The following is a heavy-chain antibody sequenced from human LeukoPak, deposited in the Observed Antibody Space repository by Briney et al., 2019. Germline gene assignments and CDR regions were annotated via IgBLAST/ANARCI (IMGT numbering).Heavy chain of an antibody. CDR3: ASLGGYGDAFDI. CDR1: GGTFSSYA. J-gene: IGHJ3*02. D-gene: IGHD5-12*01. Sequence: ASVKVSCKASGGTFSSYAISWVRQAPGQGLEWMGGIIPIFGTANYAQKFQGRVTITADKSTSTAYMELSSLRSEDTAVYYCASLGGYGDAFDIWGQGTMVTVSS. CDR2: IIPIFGTA. V-gene: IGHV1-69*06.